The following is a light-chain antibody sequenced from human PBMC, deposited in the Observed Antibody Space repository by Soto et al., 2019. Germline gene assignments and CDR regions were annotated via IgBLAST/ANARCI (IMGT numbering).Light chain of an antibody. CDR1: QSISSY. J-gene: IGKJ1*01. CDR2: GAS. Sequence: DIQMTQSPSSLSASVGDRVTITCRASQSISSYLNWYQQKSGKAPQLLIYGASNLQSGVPSRFSGRGSGTAFTLTIDSLQPEDFATYYCQQSDRAPRTFGQGTRVEI. CDR3: QQSDRAPRT. V-gene: IGKV1-39*01.